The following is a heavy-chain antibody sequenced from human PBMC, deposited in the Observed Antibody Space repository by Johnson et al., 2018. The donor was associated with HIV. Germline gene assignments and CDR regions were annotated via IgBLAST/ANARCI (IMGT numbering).Heavy chain of an antibody. CDR1: GFTFSSYA. Sequence: QMLLVESGGGVVQPGRSLRLSCAASGFTFSSYAMHWVRQAPGKGLERVAVISYDGSNKYYADSVKGRFTISRDNSKNTLYLQMNSLRTEDTAVYYCARAERGYSSSWVDAFDIWGQGTMVTVSS. D-gene: IGHD6-13*01. CDR3: ARAERGYSSSWVDAFDI. J-gene: IGHJ3*02. CDR2: ISYDGSNK. V-gene: IGHV3-30*04.